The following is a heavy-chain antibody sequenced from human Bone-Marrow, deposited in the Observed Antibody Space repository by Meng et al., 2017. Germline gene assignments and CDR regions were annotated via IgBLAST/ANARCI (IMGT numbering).Heavy chain of an antibody. Sequence: GESLKISCAASGFTFSSYAMHWVRQAPGKGLEWVAVISYDGSNKYYADSVKGRFTISRDNSKNTLYLQMNSLRAEDTAVYYCARDHDSSGYFYYYYGMDVWGQGTTVTVSS. CDR2: ISYDGSNK. V-gene: IGHV3-30*01. D-gene: IGHD3-22*01. CDR3: ARDHDSSGYFYYYYGMDV. CDR1: GFTFSSYA. J-gene: IGHJ6*02.